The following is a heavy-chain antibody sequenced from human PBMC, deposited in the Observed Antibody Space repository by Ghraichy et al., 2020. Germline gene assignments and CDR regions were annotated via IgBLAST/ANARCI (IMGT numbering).Heavy chain of an antibody. CDR2: MYYSGST. J-gene: IGHJ1*01. Sequence: SETLSLTCTVSGGSISGYSWSWIRQSPGKGLEWIGYMYYSGSTNYNPSLKSRVIISVDTSKSQIFLRLNSVTATDTAMYFCARVVAAAGNEYFQYWGQGTRVPVSS. CDR3: ARVVAAAGNEYFQY. V-gene: IGHV4-59*01. CDR1: GGSISGYS. D-gene: IGHD6-13*01.